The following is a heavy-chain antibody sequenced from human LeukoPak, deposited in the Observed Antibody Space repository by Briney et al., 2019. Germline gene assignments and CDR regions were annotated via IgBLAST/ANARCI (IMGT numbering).Heavy chain of an antibody. CDR2: IFYSGST. D-gene: IGHD5-12*01. CDR1: GGSISSSSFY. CDR3: ARHSRSGYSDYESAFDI. V-gene: IGHV4-39*01. Sequence: SETLSLTCTVSGGSISSSSFYWDWIRQPPGKGLEWVGTIFYSGSTYYNPSLKSRITISVDTSKNQFSLKLSSVTAADTAVYYCARHSRSGYSDYESAFDIWGQGTMVIVSS. J-gene: IGHJ3*02.